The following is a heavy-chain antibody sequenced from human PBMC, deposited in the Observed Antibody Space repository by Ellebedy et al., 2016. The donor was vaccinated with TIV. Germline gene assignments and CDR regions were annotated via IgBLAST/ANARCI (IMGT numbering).Heavy chain of an antibody. Sequence: GESLKISCAASGFVFSSYTMNWVRQAPGKGLEWVSFISDTSIYYADAVEGRFTISRDNSKNTVFLQMNSLRAEDTAVYYCARESDLGSIGAGFDFWGQGTLVTVSS. D-gene: IGHD3-3*01. CDR1: GFVFSSYT. CDR2: ISDTSI. V-gene: IGHV3-48*01. CDR3: ARESDLGSIGAGFDF. J-gene: IGHJ4*02.